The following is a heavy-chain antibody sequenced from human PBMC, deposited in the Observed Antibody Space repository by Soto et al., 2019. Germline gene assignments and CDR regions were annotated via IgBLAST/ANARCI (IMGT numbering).Heavy chain of an antibody. CDR1: GFTFNDYA. D-gene: IGHD2-21*01. V-gene: IGHV3-74*01. Sequence: GGSLRLSCAAAGFTFNDYAMHWVRQAPGKGLEWVSGINSDGSITTYADSVKGRFTISRDNAKKTLYLQMNSLTAADTAVHYCARDLENCGGECSSAFDIWGQGTMVTVSS. CDR2: INSDGSIT. J-gene: IGHJ3*02. CDR3: ARDLENCGGECSSAFDI.